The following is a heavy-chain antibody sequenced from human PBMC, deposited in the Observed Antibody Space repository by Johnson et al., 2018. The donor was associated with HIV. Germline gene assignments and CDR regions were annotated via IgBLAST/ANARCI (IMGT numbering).Heavy chain of an antibody. CDR2: ISYDGSNK. CDR1: GFTFSSYA. D-gene: IGHD1-26*01. V-gene: IGHV3-30*04. J-gene: IGHJ3*01. Sequence: QEQLVESGGGVVQPGRSLRLSCAASGFTFSSYAIHWVRQAPGKGLEWVAVISYDGSNKYYADSVKGRFTISRDNSKNTLYLHMNSLKPEDTAVYYCAKDLVWNSGSYWDAFDVWGQGTKVTVSS. CDR3: AKDLVWNSGSYWDAFDV.